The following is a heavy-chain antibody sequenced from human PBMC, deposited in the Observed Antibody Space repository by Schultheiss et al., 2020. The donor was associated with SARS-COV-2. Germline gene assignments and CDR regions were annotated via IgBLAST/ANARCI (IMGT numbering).Heavy chain of an antibody. CDR3: ARGKGIPPYYYYGMDV. V-gene: IGHV3-21*01. J-gene: IGHJ6*02. CDR2: ISSSSSYI. D-gene: IGHD5-18*01. Sequence: GESLKISCAASGFTFSSYSMNWVRQAPGKGLEWVSSISSSSSYIYYADSVKGRFTISRDNAKNSLYLQMNSLRAEDTAVYYCARGKGIPPYYYYGMDVWGQGTTVTVSS. CDR1: GFTFSSYS.